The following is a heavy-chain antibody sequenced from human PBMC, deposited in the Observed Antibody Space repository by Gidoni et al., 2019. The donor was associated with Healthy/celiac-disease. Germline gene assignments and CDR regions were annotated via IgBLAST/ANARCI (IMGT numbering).Heavy chain of an antibody. Sequence: EVQLVESGGGLVQPGRSLSLSCAASGCTFDDYAMHWVRQAPGKGLEWVSGISWNSGSIGYADSVKGRFTISRDNAKNSLYLQMNSLRAEDTALYYCAKDGSSGWYQFDYWGQGTLVTVSS. J-gene: IGHJ4*02. V-gene: IGHV3-9*01. CDR1: GCTFDDYA. CDR3: AKDGSSGWYQFDY. D-gene: IGHD6-19*01. CDR2: ISWNSGSI.